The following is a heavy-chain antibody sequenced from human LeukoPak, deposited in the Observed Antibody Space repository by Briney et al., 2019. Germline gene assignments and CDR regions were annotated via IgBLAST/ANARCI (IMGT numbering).Heavy chain of an antibody. Sequence: ASVKVSCKASGYTFTSYYMHWVRQAPGQGLEWMGIINPSGGSTSYAQKFQGRVTMTRDTSTSTVYMGLRSLRPDDTAVYYCARDNLGFDYWGQGTLVTVS. J-gene: IGHJ4*02. CDR3: ARDNLGFDY. V-gene: IGHV1-46*01. CDR1: GYTFTSYY. CDR2: INPSGGST. D-gene: IGHD7-27*01.